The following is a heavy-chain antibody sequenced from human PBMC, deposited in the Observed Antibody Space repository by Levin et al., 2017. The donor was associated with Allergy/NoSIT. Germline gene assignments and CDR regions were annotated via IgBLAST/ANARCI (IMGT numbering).Heavy chain of an antibody. D-gene: IGHD3-22*01. J-gene: IGHJ6*02. CDR3: ARGAYDSSGYYYAMDV. CDR2: ISSSGNII. CDR1: GFTFSDYY. Sequence: GGSLRLSCAASGFTFSDYYMTWIRQAPGKGLEWISYISSSGNIIYYADSVKGRFTISRDNAKNSLYLQMNSLRAEDTAVYYCARGAYDSSGYYYAMDVWGQGTTVTVSS. V-gene: IGHV3-11*01.